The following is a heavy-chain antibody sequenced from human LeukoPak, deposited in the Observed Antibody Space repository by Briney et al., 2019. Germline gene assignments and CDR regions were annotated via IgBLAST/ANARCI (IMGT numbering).Heavy chain of an antibody. CDR2: IYYSGST. CDR1: SGSISSSSYY. Sequence: PSETLSLTCTVSSGSISSSSYYWGWIRQPPGKGLEWIGSIYYSGSTYYNPSLKSRVTISVDTSKNQFSLKLSSVTAADTAVYYCAREAIAVAGTGIDYWGQGTLVTVSS. V-gene: IGHV4-39*07. CDR3: AREAIAVAGTGIDY. J-gene: IGHJ4*02. D-gene: IGHD6-19*01.